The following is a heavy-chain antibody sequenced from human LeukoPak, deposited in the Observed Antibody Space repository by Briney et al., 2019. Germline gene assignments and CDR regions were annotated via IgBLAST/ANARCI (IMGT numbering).Heavy chain of an antibody. CDR1: GGSISSGGYY. D-gene: IGHD6-13*01. Sequence: SETLSLTCTVSGGSISSGGYYWSWIRQPPGKGLKWIGYIYHSGSTYYNPSLKSRVTISVDRSKNQFSLKLSSVTAADTAVYYCARGEYTLAAPMDVWGKGTTVTVSS. J-gene: IGHJ6*03. V-gene: IGHV4-30-2*01. CDR3: ARGEYTLAAPMDV. CDR2: IYHSGST.